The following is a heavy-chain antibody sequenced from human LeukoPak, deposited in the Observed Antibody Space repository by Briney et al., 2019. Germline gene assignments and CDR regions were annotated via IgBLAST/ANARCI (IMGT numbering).Heavy chain of an antibody. CDR1: GGSISSSSYY. V-gene: IGHV4-39*01. D-gene: IGHD3-22*01. CDR2: IYYSGST. J-gene: IGHJ3*02. Sequence: SETLSLTCTVSGGSISSSSYYWGWIRQPPGKGLEWIGSIYYSGSTYYNPSLKSRVTMSVDTSKNQFSLKLSSVTAADTAVYYCASAYYYDSSGYSLTAAFDIWGQGTMVTVSS. CDR3: ASAYYYDSSGYSLTAAFDI.